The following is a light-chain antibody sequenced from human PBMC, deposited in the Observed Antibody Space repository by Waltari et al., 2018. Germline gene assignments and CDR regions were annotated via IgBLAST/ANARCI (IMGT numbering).Light chain of an antibody. V-gene: IGKV3-15*01. CDR3: QQFDNWS. CDR1: QSVSTT. Sequence: EIVMTQSLSTLSVSPGERATLSCRASQSVSTTLAWYQQKPGQAPRLLIYGASTRATGIPARFSGSGSGTEFTLTISSLQSADFAIYYCQQFDNWSFGQGTKLEIK. J-gene: IGKJ2*01. CDR2: GAS.